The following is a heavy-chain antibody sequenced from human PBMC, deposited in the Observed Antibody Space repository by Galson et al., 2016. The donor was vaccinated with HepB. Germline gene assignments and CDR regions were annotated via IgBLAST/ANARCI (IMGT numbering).Heavy chain of an antibody. CDR2: VSYDGSNK. J-gene: IGHJ4*02. CDR3: ARGRYGSGGWYPPFDY. CDR1: GFSFSGYG. Sequence: SLRLSCAASGFSFSGYGMHWVRQAPGKGLEWVAVVSYDGSNKYYADSVKGRFTISRDNSKNTLYLQMNSLRAEDTAVFYCARGRYGSGGWYPPFDYWGQGTLVTVSS. D-gene: IGHD6-13*01. V-gene: IGHV3-30*19.